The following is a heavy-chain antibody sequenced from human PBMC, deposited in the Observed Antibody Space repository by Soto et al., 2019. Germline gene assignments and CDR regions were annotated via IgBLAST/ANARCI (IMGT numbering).Heavy chain of an antibody. V-gene: IGHV5-51*01. CDR1: GYSLTSYW. CDR3: ARQSYCSSTSCYTVDS. CDR2: IYLGDSNT. J-gene: IGHJ4*02. D-gene: IGHD2-2*02. Sequence: GESLKISCKGSGYSLTSYWIGWMRQTPGKGLEWMGMIYLGDSNTRYSPSFEGQVTISADKSITTAYLQWSSLKASDTAMYYCARQSYCSSTSCYTVDSWGQGTLVTVSS.